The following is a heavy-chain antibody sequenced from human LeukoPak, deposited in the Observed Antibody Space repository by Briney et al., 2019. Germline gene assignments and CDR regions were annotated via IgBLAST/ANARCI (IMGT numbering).Heavy chain of an antibody. CDR2: ICIDGSST. V-gene: IGHV3-74*01. CDR1: GFTFSSYW. CDR3: ARESADQLTGGYWYFDL. J-gene: IGHJ2*01. D-gene: IGHD7-27*01. Sequence: GGSLRISFAASGFTFSSYWMHRVRPAPGEGVVWGSHICIDGSSTSYADSVKGRFTISRDNAKNTLYLQMNSLRAEDTTVYYCARESADQLTGGYWYFDLWGRGTLVTVSS.